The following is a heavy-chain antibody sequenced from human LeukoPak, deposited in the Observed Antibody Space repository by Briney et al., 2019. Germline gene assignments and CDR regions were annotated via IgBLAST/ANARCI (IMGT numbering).Heavy chain of an antibody. D-gene: IGHD5-12*01. CDR1: GGTFSSYA. CDR3: ARSDIVATGHYFDY. Sequence: SVKVSCKASGGTFSSYATSWVRQAPGQGLEWMGGIIPIFGTANYAQKFQGRVTITADKSTSTAYMELSSLRSEDTAVYYCARSDIVATGHYFDYWGQGTLVTVSS. J-gene: IGHJ4*02. V-gene: IGHV1-69*06. CDR2: IIPIFGTA.